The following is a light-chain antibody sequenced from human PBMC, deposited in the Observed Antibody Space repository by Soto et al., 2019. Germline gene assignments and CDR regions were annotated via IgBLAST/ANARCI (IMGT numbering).Light chain of an antibody. V-gene: IGLV1-40*01. CDR1: SANIGAAYN. CDR3: QSYDSSLSGSYV. J-gene: IGLJ1*01. Sequence: QSVLTQPPSVSGAPGQRVTISCTGSSANIGAAYNVDWYQQLPGTAPKLLIYGNSNRPSGVPDRFSGSKSGTSASLAITGLQAEDEADYYCQSYDSSLSGSYVFGTGTKLTVL. CDR2: GNS.